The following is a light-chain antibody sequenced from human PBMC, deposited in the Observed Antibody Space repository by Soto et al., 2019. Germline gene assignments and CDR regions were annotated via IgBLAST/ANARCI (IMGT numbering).Light chain of an antibody. CDR1: QNISSR. J-gene: IGKJ1*01. CDR3: QHYHSYST. V-gene: IGKV1-5*01. CDR2: DAS. Sequence: RMSQSAATVSASVGNRVTITCRASQNISSRLAWFQRKPGKAPKLLIYDASSLESVVPQMFSSSGSTTEFTLTISILPTDDLSTYCCQHYHSYSTFGQGTKLDI.